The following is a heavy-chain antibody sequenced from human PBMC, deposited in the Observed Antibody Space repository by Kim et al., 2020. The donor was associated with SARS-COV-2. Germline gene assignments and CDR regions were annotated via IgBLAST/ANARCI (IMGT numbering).Heavy chain of an antibody. CDR1: GGSISSSSYY. D-gene: IGHD1-26*01. Sequence: SETLSLTCTVSGGSISSSSYYWGWIRQPPGKGLEWIGSIYYSGSTYYNPSLKSRVTISVDTSKNQFSLKLSSVTAADTAVYYCARSLWYSVGATSAFDI. J-gene: IGHJ3*02. V-gene: IGHV4-39*01. CDR2: IYYSGST. CDR3: ARSLWYSVGATSAFDI.